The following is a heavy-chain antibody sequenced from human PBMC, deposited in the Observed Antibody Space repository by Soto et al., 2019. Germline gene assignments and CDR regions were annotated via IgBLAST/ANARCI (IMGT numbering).Heavy chain of an antibody. D-gene: IGHD3-9*01. J-gene: IGHJ5*02. CDR3: AREGYDILTGYPNNWFDP. Sequence: ASVKVSCKASGYTFTRYGISWVRQAPGQGLEWMGWINAYNGNTNYVQKLQGRVTMTTDTSTSTAYMELRSLRSDDTAVYYCAREGYDILTGYPNNWFDPWGQGTLVTVSS. CDR2: INAYNGNT. CDR1: GYTFTRYG. V-gene: IGHV1-18*01.